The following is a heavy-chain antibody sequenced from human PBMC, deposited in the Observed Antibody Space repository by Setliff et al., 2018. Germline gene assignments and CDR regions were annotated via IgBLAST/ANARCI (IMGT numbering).Heavy chain of an antibody. V-gene: IGHV4-59*08. Sequence: SETLSLTCTVSGGSISSHYWSWIRQPPGKGLEWIGYIYYSGSTYYNPSLKSRVTISVDTSKNQFSLKLSSVTAADTAVYYCARRLRYFDWSANWFDPWGQGTLVTVSS. CDR2: IYYSGST. D-gene: IGHD3-9*01. CDR3: ARRLRYFDWSANWFDP. J-gene: IGHJ5*02. CDR1: GGSISSHY.